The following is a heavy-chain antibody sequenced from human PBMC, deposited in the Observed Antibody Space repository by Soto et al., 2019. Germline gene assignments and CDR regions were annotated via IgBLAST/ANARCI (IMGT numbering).Heavy chain of an antibody. CDR1: GGSINSGAYY. CDR2: IYYSGST. J-gene: IGHJ4*02. CDR3: ARIMVYGDYFDY. Sequence: PSETLSLTCTVSGGSINSGAYYWSWIRQPPGKGLEWIGYIYYSGSTYYNPSLKSRVTLSLDTSQNQFSLKLTSVTAADTAVYYCARIMVYGDYFDYWGQGTLVTVSS. V-gene: IGHV4-30-4*01. D-gene: IGHD2-8*01.